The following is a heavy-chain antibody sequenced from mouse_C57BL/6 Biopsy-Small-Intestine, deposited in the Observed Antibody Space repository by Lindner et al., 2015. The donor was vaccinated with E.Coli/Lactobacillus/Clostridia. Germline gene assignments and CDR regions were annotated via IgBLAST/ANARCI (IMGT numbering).Heavy chain of an antibody. CDR3: ARSDTTNWNCVS. V-gene: IGHV1-69*02. D-gene: IGHD4-1*02. CDR2: IIPVFGTL. J-gene: IGHJ4*01. CDR1: GGTFSTSA. Sequence: SVKVSCKASGGTFSTSAISWVRQAPGQGLEWMGGIIPVFGTLSYAQKFRGRVTITADESTSTTYMELNSLTSEDTALYYCARSDTTNWNCVSWGQGTLVAVSS.